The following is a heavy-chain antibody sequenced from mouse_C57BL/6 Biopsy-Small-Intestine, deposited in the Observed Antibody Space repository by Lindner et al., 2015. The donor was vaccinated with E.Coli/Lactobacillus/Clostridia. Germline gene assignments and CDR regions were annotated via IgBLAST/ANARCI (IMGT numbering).Heavy chain of an antibody. V-gene: IGHV1-63*01. Sequence: VQLQESGAELVRPGTSVKMSCKASGYTFTNYWIGWAKQRPGHGLEWIGDIYPGGGYTNYNEKFKGKATLTADKSSSTAYMQSSSLTSEDSAIYYCARSGDGYYVKFDYWGQGTTLTVSS. CDR2: IYPGGGYT. CDR3: ARSGDGYYVKFDY. J-gene: IGHJ2*01. D-gene: IGHD2-3*01. CDR1: GYTFTNYW.